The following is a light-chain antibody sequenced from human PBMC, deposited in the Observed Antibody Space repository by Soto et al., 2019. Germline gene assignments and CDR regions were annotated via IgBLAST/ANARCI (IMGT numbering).Light chain of an antibody. Sequence: QSALTQPASVSGSPGQSITISCTGTSSDVGGYNYVSWYQQHPGKAPKLMIYDVSNRHSGVSNRFSGSKSGNTASLTISGIQAEDEADYYCSSYTSSNTLVVFGGGTKLTVL. CDR1: SSDVGGYNY. CDR3: SSYTSSNTLVV. CDR2: DVS. J-gene: IGLJ2*01. V-gene: IGLV2-14*01.